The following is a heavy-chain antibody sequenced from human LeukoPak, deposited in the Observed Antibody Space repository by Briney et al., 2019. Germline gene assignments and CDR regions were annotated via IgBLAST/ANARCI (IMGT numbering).Heavy chain of an antibody. D-gene: IGHD1-26*01. J-gene: IGHJ5*02. CDR3: ARSPVGATTFRGTWWFDP. Sequence: SQTLSLTCTVSGGSISSGSYYWSWIRQPAGKGLEWIGRIYTSGSTNYNPSLKSRVTISVDTSKNQFSLKLSSVTDADTAVYYCARSPVGATTFRGTWWFDPWGQGTLVTVSS. V-gene: IGHV4-61*02. CDR2: IYTSGST. CDR1: GGSISSGSYY.